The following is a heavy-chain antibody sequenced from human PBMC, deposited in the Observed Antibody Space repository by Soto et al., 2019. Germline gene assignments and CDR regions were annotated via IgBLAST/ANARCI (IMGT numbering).Heavy chain of an antibody. D-gene: IGHD3-3*01. CDR2: IYWDDVK. CDR1: GFSLTTSGVG. Sequence: QITLNESGPTVVRPTETLTLTCRFSGFSLTTSGVGVGWIRQSPGKAPEWLALIYWDDVKSYSGFLKSRLTITKDTSKNQVVLTVSDLDPTDTATYYCAHRVLRTVFGLVTTTAIYFDFWGQGTPVAVSS. CDR3: AHRVLRTVFGLVTTTAIYFDF. V-gene: IGHV2-5*02. J-gene: IGHJ4*02.